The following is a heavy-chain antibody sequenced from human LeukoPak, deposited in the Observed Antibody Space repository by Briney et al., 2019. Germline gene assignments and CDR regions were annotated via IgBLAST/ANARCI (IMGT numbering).Heavy chain of an antibody. V-gene: IGHV3-20*04. Sequence: GGSLRLSCAASGFTFDDYGMSWVRQTPGKGLEWVSSIDWNGSSTGYADSVKGRFTISRDDAKNSLYLQMNSLRAEDTALYYCARDADYYFDQWGQGTLVTVSS. J-gene: IGHJ4*02. CDR3: ARDADYYFDQ. CDR2: IDWNGSST. CDR1: GFTFDDYG.